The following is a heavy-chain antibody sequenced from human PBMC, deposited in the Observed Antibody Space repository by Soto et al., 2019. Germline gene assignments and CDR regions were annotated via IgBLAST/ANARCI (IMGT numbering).Heavy chain of an antibody. CDR3: AXAGGAHKYPLDX. V-gene: IGHV3-30*03. J-gene: IGHJ4*02. CDR2: ISYDGGDK. D-gene: IGHD3-10*01. Sequence: QVQLVESGGGVVPPGRSLXLSCAGSGFTFGNYGMHWLRQAPGKGLEWLTVISYDGGDKNYADSVKGRFAXXXXXXXXXXXXXXXXXXAEDTXIYYXAXAGGAHKYPLDXWGQ. CDR1: GFTFGNYG.